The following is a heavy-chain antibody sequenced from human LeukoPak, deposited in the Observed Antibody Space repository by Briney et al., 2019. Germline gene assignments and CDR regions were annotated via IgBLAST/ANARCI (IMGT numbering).Heavy chain of an antibody. V-gene: IGHV3-23*01. Sequence: GGSLRLSCAASVFSVSSYALSWVRQAPGKGLEWVSAISGSGGSTYYADSVKGRFTISRDNSKNTLYLQMNSLRAEDTAVYHCAKGEVRAAAGTGFDYWGQGTLVTVSS. CDR3: AKGEVRAAAGTGFDY. J-gene: IGHJ4*02. D-gene: IGHD6-13*01. CDR1: VFSVSSYA. CDR2: ISGSGGST.